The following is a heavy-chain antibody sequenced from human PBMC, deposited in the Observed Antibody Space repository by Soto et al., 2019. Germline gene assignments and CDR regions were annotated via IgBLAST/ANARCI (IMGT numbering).Heavy chain of an antibody. Sequence: QVQLVQSGAEVKQPGASVKVSCKASGYTFTNYAMHWVRQAPGQRLEWMAWIHAGNGYTKYSQKFQGRVTLTWDTSASTASMELSSLTSEDTAVYYCARSAVTPFDYWGQGTLVTVSS. V-gene: IGHV1-3*01. CDR3: ARSAVTPFDY. CDR2: IHAGNGYT. D-gene: IGHD4-17*01. CDR1: GYTFTNYA. J-gene: IGHJ4*02.